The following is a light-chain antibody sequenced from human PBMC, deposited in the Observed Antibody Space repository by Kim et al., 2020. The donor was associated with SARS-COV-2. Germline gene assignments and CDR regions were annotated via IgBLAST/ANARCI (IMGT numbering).Light chain of an antibody. CDR3: QTWGTGIRV. V-gene: IGLV4-69*01. CDR2: VNSDGSH. Sequence: SVKLTCRLSSGHRRYDIAWHQQQPKKGPRYLMKVNSDGSHSKGDGIPDRFSGSSSGAERYLTISSLQSEDEADYYCQTWGTGIRVFGGGTKLTVL. J-gene: IGLJ3*02. CDR1: SGHRRYD.